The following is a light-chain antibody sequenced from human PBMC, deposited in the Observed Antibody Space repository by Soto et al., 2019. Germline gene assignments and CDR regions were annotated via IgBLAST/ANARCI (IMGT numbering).Light chain of an antibody. V-gene: IGKV1-39*01. Sequence: DMQMTQSPSSLSASVGDRVIIVCRASQYISTYFDCYQQKPGKAPKTLIYAASNSQSGVPSRCRGSGTGTDFTITISRLHPEDFATYYCQQPHSTVRTFGQGTK. CDR3: QQPHSTVRT. CDR2: AAS. CDR1: QYISTY. J-gene: IGKJ1*01.